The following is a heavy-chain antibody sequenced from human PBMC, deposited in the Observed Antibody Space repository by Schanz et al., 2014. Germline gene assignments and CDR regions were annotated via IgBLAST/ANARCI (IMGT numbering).Heavy chain of an antibody. Sequence: EVLLVESGGGLVKPGGSLRLSCAVSGFTVSSNHMSWVRQAPGKGLEWVSTISASGGSTYYADSVKGRFTISRDNSENTLYLQMNSLSADDTAVFYCAKGMGYCSGGTCYDYYYYGVDVWGQGTTVTVSS. V-gene: IGHV3-23*04. D-gene: IGHD2-15*01. CDR3: AKGMGYCSGGTCYDYYYYGVDV. CDR1: GFTVSSNH. CDR2: ISASGGST. J-gene: IGHJ6*02.